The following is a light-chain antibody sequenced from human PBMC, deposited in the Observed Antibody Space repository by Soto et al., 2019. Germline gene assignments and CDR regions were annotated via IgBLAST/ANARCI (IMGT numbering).Light chain of an antibody. CDR1: SGHSSYI. CDR3: ETWDSNV. V-gene: IGLV4-60*03. CDR2: LEGSGSY. J-gene: IGLJ1*01. Sequence: QLVLTQSSSASASLGSSVKLTCTLSSGHSSYIIAWHQQQPGKAPRYLMKLEGSGSYNKGSGVPDRFSGSSSGADRYLTISNLQSEDEADYYCETWDSNVFGNGTKVTVL.